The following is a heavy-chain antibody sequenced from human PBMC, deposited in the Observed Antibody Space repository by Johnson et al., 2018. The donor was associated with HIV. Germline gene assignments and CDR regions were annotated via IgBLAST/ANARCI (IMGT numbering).Heavy chain of an antibody. CDR3: AKDLSSQLLWFIRDGFDV. CDR2: IKQDGSDK. D-gene: IGHD3-10*01. J-gene: IGHJ3*01. Sequence: VQLVESGGGLVQPGGSLRLSCAASGFAFSSYWMSWVRQAPGKGLEWVANIKQDGSDKYYADSVKGRFTISRDNSKNTLYLQMNSLRAEDTAVYYCAKDLSSQLLWFIRDGFDVWGQGTMVTVSS. CDR1: GFAFSSYW. V-gene: IGHV3-7*01.